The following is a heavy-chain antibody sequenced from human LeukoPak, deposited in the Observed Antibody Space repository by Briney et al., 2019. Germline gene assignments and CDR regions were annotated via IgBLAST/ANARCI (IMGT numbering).Heavy chain of an antibody. CDR1: RFTFSSYW. J-gene: IGHJ4*02. CDR2: IKQDGSEK. CDR3: ARDLGYCTNGVRHTRFDY. Sequence: SGGSLRLSCAASRFTFSSYWMSWVRRTPGKGLEWLANIKQDGSEKYYVDSVKGRFSISRDNTKGSLFLQLNSLRAEDTAVYYCARDLGYCTNGVRHTRFDYWGQGTLVAVSS. D-gene: IGHD2-8*01. V-gene: IGHV3-7*03.